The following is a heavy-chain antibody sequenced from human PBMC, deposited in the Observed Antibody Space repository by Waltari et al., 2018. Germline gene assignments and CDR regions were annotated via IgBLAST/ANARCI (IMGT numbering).Heavy chain of an antibody. J-gene: IGHJ3*02. CDR3: ASRMATRRPVAFDI. CDR2: IIPIVGTA. D-gene: IGHD5-12*01. CDR1: GGTFSSYA. Sequence: QVQLVQSGAEVKKPGSSVKVSCKASGGTFSSYAISGVRQAPGQGLEWMGGIIPIVGTANYEQKFQGRVTITADESTSTAYMEPSSLRSEDTAVYYCASRMATRRPVAFDIWGQGTMVTVSS. V-gene: IGHV1-69*12.